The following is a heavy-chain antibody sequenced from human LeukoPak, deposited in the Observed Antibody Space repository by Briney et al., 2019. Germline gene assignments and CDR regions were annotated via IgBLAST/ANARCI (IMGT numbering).Heavy chain of an antibody. CDR2: IYYSGST. D-gene: IGHD2-15*01. J-gene: IGHJ6*03. V-gene: IGHV4-39*07. Sequence: SETLSLTCTVSGGSISSGSYYWGWTRQPPGKGLEWIGSIYYSGSTYYNPSLKSRVTISVDTSKNQFSLKLSSVTAADTAVYYCARAPLGYCSGGSCYGYYYYYMDVWGKGTTVTVSS. CDR3: ARAPLGYCSGGSCYGYYYYYMDV. CDR1: GGSISSGSYY.